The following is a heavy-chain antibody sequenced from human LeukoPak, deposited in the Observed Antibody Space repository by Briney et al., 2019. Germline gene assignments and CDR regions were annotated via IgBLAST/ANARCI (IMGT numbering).Heavy chain of an antibody. D-gene: IGHD1-26*01. CDR1: GFTFSSYA. CDR3: VRDLGGRSGH. Sequence: GGSLRLSCEASGFTFSSYAMSWVRQAPGKGLEWVSTISGSGGSTYYADSVKGRSTIFRDNAKNTLYLQMNSLRAEDTAVYYCVRDLGGRSGHWGQGTLVTVSS. V-gene: IGHV3-23*01. CDR2: ISGSGGST. J-gene: IGHJ4*02.